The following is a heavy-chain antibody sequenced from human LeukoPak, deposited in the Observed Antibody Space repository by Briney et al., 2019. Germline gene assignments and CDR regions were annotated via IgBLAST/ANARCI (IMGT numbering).Heavy chain of an antibody. V-gene: IGHV4-59*01. CDR1: GGSISNYY. J-gene: IGHJ6*02. CDR3: ARVGGTNYYYYGMDV. CDR2: IYYSGST. D-gene: IGHD1-26*01. Sequence: SETLSLTWTVSGGSISNYYWSWIRQPPGKGLEWIGYIYYSGSTNYNPSLKSRVTISVDTSKNQFSLKLSSATAADTAVYYCARVGGTNYYYYGMDVWGQGTTVTVSS.